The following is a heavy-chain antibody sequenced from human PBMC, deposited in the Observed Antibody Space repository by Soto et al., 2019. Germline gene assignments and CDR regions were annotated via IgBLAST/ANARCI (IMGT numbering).Heavy chain of an antibody. Sequence: PSETLSLTCTVSGGSISSYYWSWIRQPPGKGLEWIGYIYYSGSTNYNPSLKSRVTISVDTSKNQFSLKLSSVTAADTAVYYCARHLGDTQEVLPGLPDYWGHGTLVTVSS. CDR3: ARHLGDTQEVLPGLPDY. CDR2: IYYSGST. V-gene: IGHV4-59*08. D-gene: IGHD2-2*01. CDR1: GGSISSYY. J-gene: IGHJ4*01.